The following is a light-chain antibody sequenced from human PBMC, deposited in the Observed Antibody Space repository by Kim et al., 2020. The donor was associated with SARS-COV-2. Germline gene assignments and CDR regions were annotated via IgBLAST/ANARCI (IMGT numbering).Light chain of an antibody. V-gene: IGLV2-11*01. CDR3: CSYAGSYAYV. Sequence: QSSTTSSTGSSSDVGGYNYVSWYHQHSGKAPKLCIYDVTTRRSGVPDRFSGSKSGNTASLPISGLQAADEADYYCCSYAGSYAYVFGTGTKVTVL. CDR1: SSDVGGYNY. CDR2: DVT. J-gene: IGLJ1*01.